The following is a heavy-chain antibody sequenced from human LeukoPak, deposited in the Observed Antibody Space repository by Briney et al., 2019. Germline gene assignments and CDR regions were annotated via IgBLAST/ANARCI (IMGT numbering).Heavy chain of an antibody. CDR2: INHSGST. Sequence: SETLSLTCAVDGGSFSGYYWGWIRQPPGKGLGWIGEINHSGSTNYNPSLKSRVTISVDTSKNQFSLKLSSVPAADTAVYYCARHRAGSWVPGFDYWGQGTLVTVSS. J-gene: IGHJ4*02. V-gene: IGHV4-34*01. CDR3: ARHRAGSWVPGFDY. D-gene: IGHD6-13*01. CDR1: GGSFSGYY.